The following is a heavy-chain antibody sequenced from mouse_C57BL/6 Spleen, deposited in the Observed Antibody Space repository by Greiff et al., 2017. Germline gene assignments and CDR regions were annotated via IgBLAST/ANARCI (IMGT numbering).Heavy chain of an antibody. D-gene: IGHD2-3*01. V-gene: IGHV14-4*01. CDR3: TGYDGYIDY. CDR1: GFNIKDDY. CDR2: IDPENGDT. J-gene: IGHJ2*01. Sequence: VQLQQSGAELVRPGASVKLSCTASGFNIKDDYMHWVKQRPEQGLEWIGWIDPENGDTEYASKFQGKATITADTSSNTAYLQLSSLTSEDTAVYYCTGYDGYIDYWGQGTTLTVSS.